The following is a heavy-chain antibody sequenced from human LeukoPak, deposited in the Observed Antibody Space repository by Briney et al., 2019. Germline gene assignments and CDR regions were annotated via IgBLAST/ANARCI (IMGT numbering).Heavy chain of an antibody. CDR2: ISAYNGNT. J-gene: IGHJ4*02. D-gene: IGHD2-2*02. V-gene: IGHV1-18*01. Sequence: ASVKASCKASGYTSTSYGISWVRQAPGQGLEWMGWISAYNGNTNYAQKLQGRVTMTTDTSTSTAYMELRSLRSDDTAVYYCARAIGGGCSSTSCYTFFDYWGQGTLVTVSS. CDR3: ARAIGGGCSSTSCYTFFDY. CDR1: GYTSTSYG.